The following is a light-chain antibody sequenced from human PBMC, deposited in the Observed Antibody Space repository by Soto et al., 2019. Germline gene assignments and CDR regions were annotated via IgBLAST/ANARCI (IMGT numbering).Light chain of an antibody. CDR2: AAS. CDR3: QQFNTYPTWT. CDR1: QGIRSA. Sequence: AIQVTQSPSSLSASVGDRVTITCRTSQGIRSALGWYQQKPGKVPKLLIYAASTLQSGVPSRFSGSGSGTEFTLTISSLQPDDFATYYCQQFNTYPTWTFGPGTKVDIK. J-gene: IGKJ1*01. V-gene: IGKV1-13*02.